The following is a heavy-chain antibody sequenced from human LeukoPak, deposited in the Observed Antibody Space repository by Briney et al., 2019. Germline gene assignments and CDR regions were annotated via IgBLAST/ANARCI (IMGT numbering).Heavy chain of an antibody. CDR3: AKEGGSRDGYNPAFDY. CDR1: GFTFSVAW. Sequence: PGGSLRLSCAASGFTFSVAWMTWVRQAPGKGLEWVSAISGSGGSTYYADSVKGRFTISRDNSKNTLYLQMNSLRAEDTAVYYCAKEGGSRDGYNPAFDYWGQGTLVTVSS. V-gene: IGHV3-23*01. J-gene: IGHJ4*02. D-gene: IGHD1-26*01. CDR2: ISGSGGST.